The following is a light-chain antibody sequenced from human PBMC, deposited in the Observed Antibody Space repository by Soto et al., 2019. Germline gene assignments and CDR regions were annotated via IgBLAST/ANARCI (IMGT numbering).Light chain of an antibody. V-gene: IGKV1-5*03. Sequence: IHMTQSASTLSASGGYRVTSACGASQSISSWLAWYQQKPGKAPKLLIYKASSLESGVPSRFSGSGSGTEFTLTISSLQPDDFATYYCQQYNSHPLTFGGGSKVDIK. CDR2: KAS. CDR1: QSISSW. CDR3: QQYNSHPLT. J-gene: IGKJ4*01.